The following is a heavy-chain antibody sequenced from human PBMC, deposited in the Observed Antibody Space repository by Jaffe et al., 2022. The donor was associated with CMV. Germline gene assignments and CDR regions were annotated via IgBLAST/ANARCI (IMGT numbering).Heavy chain of an antibody. CDR2: ISWNSGSI. CDR1: GFTFDDYA. CDR3: AKDTKLSGGGDFDY. J-gene: IGHJ4*02. Sequence: EVQLVESGGGLVQPGRSLRLSCAASGFTFDDYAMHWVRQAPGKGLEWVSGISWNSGSIGYADSVKGRFTISRDNAKNSLYLQMNSLRAEDTALYYCAKDTKLSGGGDFDYWGQGTLVTVSS. D-gene: IGHD6-25*01. V-gene: IGHV3-9*01.